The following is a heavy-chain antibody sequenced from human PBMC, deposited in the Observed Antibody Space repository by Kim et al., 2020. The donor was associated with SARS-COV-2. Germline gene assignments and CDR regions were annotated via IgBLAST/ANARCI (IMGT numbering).Heavy chain of an antibody. D-gene: IGHD3-10*01. V-gene: IGHV1-46*01. CDR1: GYTFTSYY. J-gene: IGHJ5*02. CDR3: ARRLTGGRGASNWFDP. Sequence: ASVKVSCKASGYTFTSYYMHWVRQAPGQGLEWMGIINPSGGSTSYAQKFQGRVTMTRDTSTSTVYMELSSLRSEDTAVYYCARRLTGGRGASNWFDPWGQGTLVTVSS. CDR2: INPSGGST.